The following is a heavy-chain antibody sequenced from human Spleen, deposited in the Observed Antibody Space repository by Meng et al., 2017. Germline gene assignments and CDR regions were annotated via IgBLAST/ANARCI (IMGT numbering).Heavy chain of an antibody. CDR3: SGHIDY. CDR2: IKSKTDGETA. Sequence: QLVESGGDLVEPGGSLRLSCAGSGFTFSNAWMSWVRQAPGKGLEWVGRIKSKTDGETADYAAPVKGRFTISRDDSKNTVYLQMNSLKSEDTAVYYCSGHIDYWGQGTLVTVSS. CDR1: GFTFSNAW. D-gene: IGHD5-12*01. J-gene: IGHJ4*02. V-gene: IGHV3-15*01.